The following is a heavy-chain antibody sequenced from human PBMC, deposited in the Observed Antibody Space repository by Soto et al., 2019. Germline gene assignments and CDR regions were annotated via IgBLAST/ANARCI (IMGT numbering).Heavy chain of an antibody. CDR2: ISGSGGST. CDR3: AKEGYDYIWGSYRYSAYMDV. Sequence: PVGSLRLSCAASGFTFSSYAMSWVRQAPGKGLEWVSAISGSGGSTYYADSVKGRFTISRDNSKNTLYLQMNSLRAEDTAVYYCAKEGYDYIWGSYRYSAYMDVWGKGTTVTVSS. V-gene: IGHV3-23*01. CDR1: GFTFSSYA. D-gene: IGHD3-16*02. J-gene: IGHJ6*03.